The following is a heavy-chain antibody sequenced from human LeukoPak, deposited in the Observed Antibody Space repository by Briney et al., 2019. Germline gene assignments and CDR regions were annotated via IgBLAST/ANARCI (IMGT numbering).Heavy chain of an antibody. CDR1: GFSLSTSGMC. J-gene: IGHJ5*02. Sequence: SGPTLVNPTQTLTLTCTFSGFSLSTSGMCVSRIRQPPEKALEWLARIDWDGDKYYSPSLKTRLTISKDTSKNQVVLTMTSMDPVDTATYYCARIYYTNLYNWFDPWGQGTLVTVSS. CDR2: IDWDGDK. CDR3: ARIYYTNLYNWFDP. V-gene: IGHV2-70*11. D-gene: IGHD4-11*01.